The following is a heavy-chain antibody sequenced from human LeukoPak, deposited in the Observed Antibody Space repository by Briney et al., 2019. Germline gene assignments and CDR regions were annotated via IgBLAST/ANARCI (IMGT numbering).Heavy chain of an antibody. CDR1: GYSISSGYY. Sequence: SETLSLTCTVSGYSISSGYYWGWIRQPPGKGLEWIGSIYHSGSTYYNPSLKSRVTISVDTSKNQFSLKLSSVTAADTAVYYCARRPTGMLAYWYFDLWGRGTLVTVFS. CDR2: IYHSGST. CDR3: ARRPTGMLAYWYFDL. D-gene: IGHD3-9*01. V-gene: IGHV4-38-2*02. J-gene: IGHJ2*01.